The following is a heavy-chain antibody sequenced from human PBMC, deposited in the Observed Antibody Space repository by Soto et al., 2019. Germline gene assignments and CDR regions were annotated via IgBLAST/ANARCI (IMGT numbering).Heavy chain of an antibody. V-gene: IGHV4-34*01. CDR3: ARGLSTGVDY. J-gene: IGHJ4*02. CDR2: INHSGST. CDR1: GGSFSGYY. D-gene: IGHD6-13*01. Sequence: LSETLSLTCAVYGGSFSGYYWSWIRQPPGKGLEWIGEINHSGSTNYNPSLKSRVTISVDTSKNQFSLKLRSVTAADTAVYYCARGLSTGVDYWGQGTLVTVSS.